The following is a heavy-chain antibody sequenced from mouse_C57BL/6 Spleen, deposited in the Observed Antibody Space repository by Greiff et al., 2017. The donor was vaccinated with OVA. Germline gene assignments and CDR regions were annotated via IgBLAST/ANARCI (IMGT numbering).Heavy chain of an antibody. CDR3: ARVSIYYYAMDY. CDR1: GFTFSSYA. D-gene: IGHD6-2*01. V-gene: IGHV5-4*03. Sequence: EVNVVESGGGLVKPGGSLKLSCAASGFTFSSYAMSWVRQTPEKRLEWVATISDGGSYTYYPDNVKGRFTISRDNAKNNLYLQMSHLKSEDTAMYYCARVSIYYYAMDYWGQGTSVTVSS. CDR2: ISDGGSYT. J-gene: IGHJ4*01.